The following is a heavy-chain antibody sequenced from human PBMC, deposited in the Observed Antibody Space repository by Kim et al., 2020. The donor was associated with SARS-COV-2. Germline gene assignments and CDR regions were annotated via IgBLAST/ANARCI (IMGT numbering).Heavy chain of an antibody. CDR2: A. CDR3: ARDSDSSGLDY. Sequence: ANNAQKFQGRVTITADKSTSTAYMELSSLRSEDTAVYYCARDSDSSGLDYWGQGTLVTVSS. V-gene: IGHV1-69*04. J-gene: IGHJ4*02. D-gene: IGHD3-22*01.